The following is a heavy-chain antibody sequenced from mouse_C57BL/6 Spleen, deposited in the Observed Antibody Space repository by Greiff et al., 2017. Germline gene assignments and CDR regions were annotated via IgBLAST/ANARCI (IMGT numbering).Heavy chain of an antibody. CDR2: INYDGSST. D-gene: IGHD1-1*02. Sequence: DVQLVESEGGLVQPGSSMKLSCTASGFTFSDYYMAWVRQVPEKGLEWVANINYDGSSTYYLDSLKSRFIISRDNAKNILYLQMSSLKSEDTATYYCARGGGSFDYWGQGTTLTVSS. CDR3: ARGGGSFDY. CDR1: GFTFSDYY. J-gene: IGHJ2*01. V-gene: IGHV5-16*01.